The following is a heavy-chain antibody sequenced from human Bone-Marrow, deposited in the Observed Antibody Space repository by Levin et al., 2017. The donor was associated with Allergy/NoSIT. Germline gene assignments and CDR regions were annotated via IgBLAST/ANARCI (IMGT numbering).Heavy chain of an antibody. J-gene: IGHJ4*02. CDR3: ARVPAPGRSWGYDWENYFDY. CDR1: GYTFTSYG. V-gene: IGHV1-18*01. Sequence: GASVKVSCKASGYTFTSYGISWVRQAPGQGLEWMGWISAYNGNTNYAQKLQGRVTMTTDTSTSTAYMELRSLRSDDTAVYYCARVPAPGRSWGYDWENYFDYWGQGTLVTVSS. D-gene: IGHD5-12*01. CDR2: ISAYNGNT.